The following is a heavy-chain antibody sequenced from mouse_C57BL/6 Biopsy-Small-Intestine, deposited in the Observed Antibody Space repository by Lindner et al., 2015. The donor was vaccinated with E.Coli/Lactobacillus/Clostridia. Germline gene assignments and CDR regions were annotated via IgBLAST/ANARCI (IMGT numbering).Heavy chain of an antibody. J-gene: IGHJ3*01. Sequence: VQLQESGAELVKPGASVKISCKASAYSFTDYNMDWVKQSHGKSLEWIGYIYPNNGDTGYNQKFKSKATLTVDKSSSTVYMELHSLTSEDSAVYYCARPARATAWFAYWGQGTLVTVSA. CDR1: AYSFTDYN. V-gene: IGHV1-34*02. CDR2: IYPNNGDT. CDR3: ARPARATAWFAY. D-gene: IGHD3-1*01.